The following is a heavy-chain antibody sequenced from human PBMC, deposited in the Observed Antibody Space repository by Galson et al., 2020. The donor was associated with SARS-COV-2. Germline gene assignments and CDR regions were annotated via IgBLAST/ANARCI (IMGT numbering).Heavy chain of an antibody. D-gene: IGHD2-8*01. CDR3: ARGRGDIVLMVYAIGTDYYYMDV. CDR1: GGTFSSYA. Sequence: SVKVSCKASGGTFSSYAISWVRQAPGQGLEWMGGIIPTLGIANYAQKFQGRVPITADKSTSTAYMELSSLRSEDTAVYYCARGRGDIVLMVYAIGTDYYYMDVWGKGTTVTVSS. CDR2: IIPTLGIA. V-gene: IGHV1-69*10. J-gene: IGHJ6*03.